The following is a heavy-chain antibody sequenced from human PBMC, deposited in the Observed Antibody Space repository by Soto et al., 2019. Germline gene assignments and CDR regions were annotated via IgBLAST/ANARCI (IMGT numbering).Heavy chain of an antibody. CDR1: GGSISSGGYY. J-gene: IGHJ5*02. Sequence: SETLSLTCTVSGGSISSGGYYWSWIRQHPGKGLEWIGYIYYSGSTYYNPSLKSRVTISVDTSKNQFSLKLSSVTAADTAVYYCAREDRSTNWFDPWGQGTLVTVSS. V-gene: IGHV4-31*03. D-gene: IGHD3-22*01. CDR2: IYYSGST. CDR3: AREDRSTNWFDP.